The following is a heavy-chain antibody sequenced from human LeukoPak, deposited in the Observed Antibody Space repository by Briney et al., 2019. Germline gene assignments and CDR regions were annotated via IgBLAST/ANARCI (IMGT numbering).Heavy chain of an antibody. CDR2: IYSGGST. D-gene: IGHD5/OR15-5a*01. Sequence: GGSLRLSCAASGFTVSSNYMSWVRQAPGKGLEWVSVIYSGGSTYYADSVKGRFTISRDNAKNSLYLQMNSLSDEDTAVYYCARDPTQYLRYGHFDYWGQGTLVTVSS. CDR1: GFTVSSNY. J-gene: IGHJ4*02. V-gene: IGHV3-53*01. CDR3: ARDPTQYLRYGHFDY.